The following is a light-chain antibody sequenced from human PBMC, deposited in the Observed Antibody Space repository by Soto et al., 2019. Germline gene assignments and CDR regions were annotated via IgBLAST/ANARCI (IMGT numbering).Light chain of an antibody. Sequence: DIVLTQSPGTLSLSPGERATLSCRASQSVTSTHLAWYQQKPGQAPRLLIYGASTRATGIPDRFSGSGSGTDFTLTISRLEPEDFAVYYCQQYGSSPPFTFGPGTKVDIK. V-gene: IGKV3-20*01. CDR2: GAS. CDR3: QQYGSSPPFT. J-gene: IGKJ3*01. CDR1: QSVTSTH.